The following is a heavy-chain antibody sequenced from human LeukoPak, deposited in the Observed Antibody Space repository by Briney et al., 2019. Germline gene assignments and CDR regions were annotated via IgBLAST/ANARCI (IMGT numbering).Heavy chain of an antibody. CDR1: GFTFSKYG. D-gene: IGHD3-9*01. J-gene: IGHJ4*02. CDR3: AKDARSGDYDILTGPPDY. V-gene: IGHV3-23*01. Sequence: GLSLRLSCAASGFTFSKYGISWVRQAPGKGLEWASAISGSGGSTYYADSVKGRFTISRDNSKNTLYLQMNSLRAEDTAVYYCAKDARSGDYDILTGPPDYWGQGTLVTVSS. CDR2: ISGSGGST.